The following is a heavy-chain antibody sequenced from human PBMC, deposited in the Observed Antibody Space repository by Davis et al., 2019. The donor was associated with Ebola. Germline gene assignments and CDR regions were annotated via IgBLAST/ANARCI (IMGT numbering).Heavy chain of an antibody. J-gene: IGHJ3*02. CDR1: GYSFDSQW. CDR2: IYTGDSDT. V-gene: IGHV5-51*01. D-gene: IGHD1-20*01. Sequence: GESLKISCKGSGYSFDSQWIGWVRQMAGKGLEWMGIIYTGDSDTRYSPSFRGQVTISADKSIKTAYLQWSGLKASDTAMYYCASLRRTITGMDDAFDIWGQGTMVTVSS. CDR3: ASLRRTITGMDDAFDI.